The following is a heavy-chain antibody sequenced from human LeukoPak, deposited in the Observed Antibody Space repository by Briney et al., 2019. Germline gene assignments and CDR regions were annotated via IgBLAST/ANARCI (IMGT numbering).Heavy chain of an antibody. D-gene: IGHD3-3*01. CDR2: MNPNSGNT. CDR3: AASLRFLEWLYDY. Sequence: ASVKVSCKASGYTFTSYDINWVRQATGQGLEWMGWMNPNSGNTGYAQKFQGRVTITRNTSISTAYMELSRLRSDDTAVYYCAASLRFLEWLYDYWGQGTLVTVSS. V-gene: IGHV1-8*03. J-gene: IGHJ4*02. CDR1: GYTFTSYD.